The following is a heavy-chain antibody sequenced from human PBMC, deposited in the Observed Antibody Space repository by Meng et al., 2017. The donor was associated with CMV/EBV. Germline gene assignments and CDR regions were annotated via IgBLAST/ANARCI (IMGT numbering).Heavy chain of an antibody. CDR3: ARAWIAAAGTLDY. Sequence: GESLKISCAASGFTFSSYAMSWVRQAPGKGLEWVSYISSSSSTIYYADSVKGRFTISRDNAKNSLYLQMNSLRAEDTAVYYCARAWIAAAGTLDYWGQGTLVTVSS. D-gene: IGHD6-13*01. CDR2: ISSSSSTI. CDR1: GFTFSSYA. J-gene: IGHJ4*02. V-gene: IGHV3-48*04.